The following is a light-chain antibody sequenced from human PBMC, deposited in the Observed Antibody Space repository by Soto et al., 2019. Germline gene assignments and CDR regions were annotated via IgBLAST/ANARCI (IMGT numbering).Light chain of an antibody. V-gene: IGKV3-11*01. CDR3: QQRNDWLT. CDR1: QSVDSY. Sequence: EIVLTQSPATLSLSPGERATLSCRASQSVDSYLAWYQQKPGQAPRLLIYDASNRATGIPARFSGSGSGTDFPLTISSLEPEDFAVYYCQQRNDWLTFGGGTKVEIK. CDR2: DAS. J-gene: IGKJ4*01.